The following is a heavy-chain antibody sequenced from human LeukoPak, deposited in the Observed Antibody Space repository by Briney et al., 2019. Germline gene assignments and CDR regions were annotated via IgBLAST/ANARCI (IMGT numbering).Heavy chain of an antibody. J-gene: IGHJ6*02. CDR3: ARGKCSSTSCYRNYYGMDV. V-gene: IGHV4-4*02. CDR1: GGSISSSNW. Sequence: PSETLSLTCAVSGGSISSSNWWSWVRQPPGKGLEWIGEIYHSGSTNYNPSLKSRVTISVDTSKNQFSLKLSSVTAADTAVYYCARGKCSSTSCYRNYYGMDVWGQGTTVTVSS. CDR2: IYHSGST. D-gene: IGHD2-2*01.